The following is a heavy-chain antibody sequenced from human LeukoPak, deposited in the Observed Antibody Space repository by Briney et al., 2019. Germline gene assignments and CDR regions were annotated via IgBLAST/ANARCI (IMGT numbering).Heavy chain of an antibody. CDR2: IYYSGST. V-gene: IGHV4-61*05. Sequence: SETLSLTCTVSGGSISSSSYYWGWIRQPPGKGLEWIGYIYYSGSTNYNPSLKSRATISVDTSKNQFSLKLSSVTAADTAVYYCARTTVSGSGRYYYYYMDVWGKGTTVTISS. CDR3: ARTTVSGSGRYYYYYMDV. CDR1: GGSISSSSYY. D-gene: IGHD3-10*01. J-gene: IGHJ6*03.